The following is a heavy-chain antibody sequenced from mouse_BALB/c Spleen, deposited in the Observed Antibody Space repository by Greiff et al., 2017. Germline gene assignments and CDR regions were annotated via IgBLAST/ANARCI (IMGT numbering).Heavy chain of an antibody. D-gene: IGHD2-1*01. CDR1: GFTLTSYG. Sequence: QVQLKESGPGLVAPAQSLSITCTVSGFTLTSYGVHWVRQPPGKGLEWLGVIWAGGSTNYNSVIMSRLSISKDNSKSQVFLKMNSLQSDDTAMYYCAKPADYCNYWFAYWGQGTSVTVSA. J-gene: IGHJ3*01. CDR2: IWAGGST. V-gene: IGHV2-9*02. CDR3: AKPADYCNYWFAY.